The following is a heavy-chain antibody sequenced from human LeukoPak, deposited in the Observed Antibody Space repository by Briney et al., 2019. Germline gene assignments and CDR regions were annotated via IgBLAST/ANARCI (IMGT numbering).Heavy chain of an antibody. CDR3: ARDPGHYDFWSGTTAGDY. D-gene: IGHD3-3*01. Sequence: GGSLRLSCAASGFTFSSYSMNWVRQAPGEGLEWVSSISSSSSYIYYADSVKGRFTISRDNAKNSLYLQMNSLRAEDTAVYYCARDPGHYDFWSGTTAGDYWGQGTLVTVSS. CDR1: GFTFSSYS. V-gene: IGHV3-21*01. CDR2: ISSSSSYI. J-gene: IGHJ4*02.